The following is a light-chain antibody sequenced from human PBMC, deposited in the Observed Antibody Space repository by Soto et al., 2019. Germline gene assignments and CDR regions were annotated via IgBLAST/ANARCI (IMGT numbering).Light chain of an antibody. Sequence: EIVKTQSPATLSVSPGERATLSCRASQSVGSNLAWYQQKPGQAPRLLIYGASTRATGIPARFSGSGSGTEFTLTISSLQSEDFAVYYCQQYHNWPPLTFGGGTKVEIK. CDR1: QSVGSN. CDR3: QQYHNWPPLT. CDR2: GAS. J-gene: IGKJ4*01. V-gene: IGKV3-15*01.